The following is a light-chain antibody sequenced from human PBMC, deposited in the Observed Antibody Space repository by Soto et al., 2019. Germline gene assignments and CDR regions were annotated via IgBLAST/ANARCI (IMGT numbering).Light chain of an antibody. J-gene: IGKJ1*01. CDR1: QSVSSN. CDR3: QQYNKWPNT. CDR2: AAS. Sequence: ETLMTQSPSTLSASAGERATLSCRASQSVSSNLAWYQQKPGHAPRLLIYAASSRPTGIPARFSGSGSGTVFTLTISRLQSEDFAVYYCQQYNKWPNTFGQGTKLDSK. V-gene: IGKV3-15*01.